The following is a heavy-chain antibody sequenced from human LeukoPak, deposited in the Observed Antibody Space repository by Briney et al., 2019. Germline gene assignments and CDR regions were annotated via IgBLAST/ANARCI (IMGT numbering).Heavy chain of an antibody. CDR3: AKDIRLLWFGDAFDI. D-gene: IGHD3-10*01. CDR1: GFSFDDYV. Sequence: GGSLRLSCVASGFSFDDYVMTWVRQAPGKGLEWVSGINWGGGGTGYADTVKGRFTISRDNAKNSLFLQMNSLRVEDTALYYCAKDIRLLWFGDAFDIWGQGTMVTVSS. J-gene: IGHJ3*02. V-gene: IGHV3-20*04. CDR2: INWGGGGT.